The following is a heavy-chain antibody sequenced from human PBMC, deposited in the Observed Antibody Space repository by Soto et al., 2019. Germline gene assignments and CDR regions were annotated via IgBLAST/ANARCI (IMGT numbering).Heavy chain of an antibody. CDR2: ISSSGSTI. D-gene: IGHD3-3*01. CDR3: ARSTWSGGYYYDYGMGV. Sequence: SLRLSCAASGFTFSSYEMNWVRQAPGKGLEWVSYISSSGSTIYYADSVKGRFTISRDNAKNSLYLEVNSLRGEDTAVYYCARSTWSGGYYYDYGMGVWGEGATVTVSS. V-gene: IGHV3-48*03. J-gene: IGHJ6*04. CDR1: GFTFSSYE.